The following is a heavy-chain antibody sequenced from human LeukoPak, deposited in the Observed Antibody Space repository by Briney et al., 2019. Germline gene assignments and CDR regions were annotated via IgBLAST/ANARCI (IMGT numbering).Heavy chain of an antibody. CDR3: TSGYPYYMDV. Sequence: GGSLKLSCAASGFTFSGSSMHWVRQASGKGLEWVGRISSKAISYATAYSASVKGRFTISRDDSKNTTYLQMNSLKTEDTAVYYCTSGYPYYMDVWGKGTTVTVSS. V-gene: IGHV3-73*01. CDR1: GFTFSGSS. D-gene: IGHD2-2*03. CDR2: ISSKAISYAT. J-gene: IGHJ6*03.